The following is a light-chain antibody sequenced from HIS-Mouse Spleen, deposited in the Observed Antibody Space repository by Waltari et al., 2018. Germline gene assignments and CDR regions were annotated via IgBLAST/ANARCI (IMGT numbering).Light chain of an antibody. CDR3: SSYAGSNNLV. CDR1: SNYVGGYND. Sequence: QSALTQPPSASGSPGQSVPLSCTRSSNYVGGYNDVSWYQQHPGKAPTLMIYAVSKRPSGVPDRFSGSKSGNTASLTVSGLQAEDEADYYCSSYAGSNNLVFGGGTKLTVL. V-gene: IGLV2-8*01. J-gene: IGLJ3*02. CDR2: AVS.